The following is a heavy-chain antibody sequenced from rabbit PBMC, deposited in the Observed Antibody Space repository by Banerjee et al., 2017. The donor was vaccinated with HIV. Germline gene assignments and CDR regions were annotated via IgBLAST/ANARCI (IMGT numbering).Heavy chain of an antibody. CDR2: IYTAGGSGST. Sequence: QEQLVESGGGLVQPEGSLTLTCTASGFTISSRYYMCWVRQAPGKGLEWIACIYTAGGSGSTYYASWAKGRFTISKTSSTTVTLQMTSLTAADTATYFCARVDRGDNYYNMWGPGTLVTVS. CDR1: GFTISSRYY. D-gene: IGHD2-1*01. V-gene: IGHV1S45*01. CDR3: ARVDRGDNYYNM. J-gene: IGHJ4*01.